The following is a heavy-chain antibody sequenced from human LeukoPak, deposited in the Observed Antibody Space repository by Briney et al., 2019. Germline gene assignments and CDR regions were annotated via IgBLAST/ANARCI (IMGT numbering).Heavy chain of an antibody. CDR2: INHSGST. CDR1: GGSFGGYY. D-gene: IGHD3-3*01. J-gene: IGHJ5*02. CDR3: ARALTYYDFWSGYYKVYNWFDP. V-gene: IGHV4-34*01. Sequence: SETLSLTCAVYGGSFGGYYWSWIRQPPGKGLEWIGEINHSGSTNYNPSLKSRVTISVDTSKNQFSLKLSSVTAADTAVYYCARALTYYDFWSGYYKVYNWFDPWGQGTLVTVSS.